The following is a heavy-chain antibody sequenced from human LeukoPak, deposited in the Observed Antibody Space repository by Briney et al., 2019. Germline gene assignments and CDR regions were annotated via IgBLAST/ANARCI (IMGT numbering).Heavy chain of an antibody. CDR3: ARGRYYYDKGEPGAFDI. CDR2: IIPIFGTA. J-gene: IGHJ3*02. V-gene: IGHV1-69*05. CDR1: GGTFSSYA. Sequence: GASVKVSCKASGGTFSSYAISWVRQAPGQGLEWMGGIIPIFGTANYAQKFQGRVTITTDESTSTAYMELSSLRSEDTAVYYCARGRYYYDKGEPGAFDIWGQGTMVTVSS. D-gene: IGHD3-22*01.